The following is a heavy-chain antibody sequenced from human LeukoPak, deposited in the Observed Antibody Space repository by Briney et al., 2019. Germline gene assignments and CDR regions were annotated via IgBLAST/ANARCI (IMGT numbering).Heavy chain of an antibody. D-gene: IGHD4-17*01. CDR1: GFTFRGYW. V-gene: IGHV3-7*01. J-gene: IGHJ4*02. CDR3: ARVSRNTVTSLKYFDY. CDR2: IKQVGVEK. Sequence: GGSLRLSGVASGFTFRGYWTSWVRPAPGKGLGWVANIKQVGVEKYTVHSLKGGFTLSRDKAKNSLYLQINTLRAEDTPVFYVARVSRNTVTSLKYFDYWGQGTLVTVSS.